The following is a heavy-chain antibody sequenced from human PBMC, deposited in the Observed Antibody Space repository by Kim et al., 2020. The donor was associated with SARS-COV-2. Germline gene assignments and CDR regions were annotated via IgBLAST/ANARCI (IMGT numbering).Heavy chain of an antibody. CDR3: ARDPLGRDGFNSLDY. D-gene: IGHD1-1*01. V-gene: IGHV3-7*01. Sequence: GGSLRLSCAASGFIFSSYSMNWVRQTPGEGLEWVATIKEDGSGAYYVDSVKGRFIISRDNAKNSLYLQITSLRDEDTAIYYCARDPLGRDGFNSLDYWGQGALVAVSS. J-gene: IGHJ4*02. CDR1: GFIFSSYS. CDR2: IKEDGSGA.